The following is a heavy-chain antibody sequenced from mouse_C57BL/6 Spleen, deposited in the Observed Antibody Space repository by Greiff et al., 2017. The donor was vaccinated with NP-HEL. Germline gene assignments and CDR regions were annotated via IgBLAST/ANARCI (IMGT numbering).Heavy chain of an antibody. D-gene: IGHD1-1*01. J-gene: IGHJ3*01. CDR3: AISSYYYGSSYVRFAY. Sequence: VQLQESGPGLVAPSQSLSITCTVSGFSLTSYGVDWVRQSPGKGLEWLGVIWGVGSTNYNSALKSRLSISKDHSKSQVFLKMNSLQTDDTAMYYCAISSYYYGSSYVRFAYWGQGTLVTVSA. CDR1: GFSLTSYG. V-gene: IGHV2-6*01. CDR2: IWGVGST.